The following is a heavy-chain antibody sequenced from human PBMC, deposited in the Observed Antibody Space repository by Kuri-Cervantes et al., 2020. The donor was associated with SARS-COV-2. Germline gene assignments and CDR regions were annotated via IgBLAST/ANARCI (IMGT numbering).Heavy chain of an antibody. CDR1: GGSISSDRYY. V-gene: IGHV4-61*10. D-gene: IGHD6-13*01. CDR2: IYYSGST. CDR3: ARDHGSFRITAAGIDAFDI. J-gene: IGHJ3*02. Sequence: SETLSLTCTVSGGSISSDRYYWSWIRQPAGKGLEWIGYIYYSGSTNYNPSLKSRVTISVDTSKNQFSLKLSSVTAADTAVYYCARDHGSFRITAAGIDAFDIWGQGTMVTVSS.